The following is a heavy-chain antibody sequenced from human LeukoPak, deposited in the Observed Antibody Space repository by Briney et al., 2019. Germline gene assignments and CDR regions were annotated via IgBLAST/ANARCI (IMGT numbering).Heavy chain of an antibody. CDR2: ISSSSSYI. CDR3: ARARSRLRDPAFDY. CDR1: GFTFSSYS. Sequence: GGSLRPSCAASGFTFSSYSMNWVRQAPGKGPEWVSSISSSSSYIYYADSVKGRFTISRDNAKNSLYLQMNSLRAEDTAVYYCARARSRLRDPAFDYWGQGTLVTVSS. V-gene: IGHV3-21*01. J-gene: IGHJ4*02. D-gene: IGHD5-12*01.